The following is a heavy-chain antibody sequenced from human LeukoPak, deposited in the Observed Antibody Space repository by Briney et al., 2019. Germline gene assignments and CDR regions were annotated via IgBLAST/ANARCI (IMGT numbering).Heavy chain of an antibody. V-gene: IGHV3-53*01. CDR1: GVTVSSNY. Sequence: GGSLRLSCAASGVTVSSNYMSWVRQAPGKGLEWVSVIYSGGSTYYADSVKGRFTISRDNSKNTLYLQMNSLRAEDTAVYYCMYSSSPFDYWGQGTLVTVSS. J-gene: IGHJ4*02. D-gene: IGHD6-6*01. CDR2: IYSGGST. CDR3: MYSSSPFDY.